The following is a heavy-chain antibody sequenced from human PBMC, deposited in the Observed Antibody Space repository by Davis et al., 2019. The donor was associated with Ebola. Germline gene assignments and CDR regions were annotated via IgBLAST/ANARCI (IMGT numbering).Heavy chain of an antibody. Sequence: SETLSLTCAVYGGSFSGYYWSWIRQPPGKGLEWIGEINHSGSTNYNPSLKSRVTISVDTSKNQFSLKLSSVTAADTAVYYCARKGIYYDFWSGYYKGDYYGMDVWGQGTTVTVSS. CDR1: GGSFSGYY. J-gene: IGHJ6*02. D-gene: IGHD3-3*01. CDR2: INHSGST. V-gene: IGHV4-34*01. CDR3: ARKGIYYDFWSGYYKGDYYGMDV.